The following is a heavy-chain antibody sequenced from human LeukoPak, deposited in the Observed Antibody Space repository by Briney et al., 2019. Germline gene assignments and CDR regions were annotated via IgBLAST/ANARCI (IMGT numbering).Heavy chain of an antibody. CDR2: INPSGGST. CDR3: ARDLDCGGDCYFAKWFAFDI. J-gene: IGHJ3*02. Sequence: ASVKVSCKVSGYTLTELSMHWVRQAPGQGLEWMGIINPSGGSTSYAQKFQGRVTMTRDTSTSTVYMELSSLRSEDTAVYYCARDLDCGGDCYFAKWFAFDIWGQGTMVTVSS. D-gene: IGHD2-21*02. CDR1: GYTLTELS. V-gene: IGHV1-46*01.